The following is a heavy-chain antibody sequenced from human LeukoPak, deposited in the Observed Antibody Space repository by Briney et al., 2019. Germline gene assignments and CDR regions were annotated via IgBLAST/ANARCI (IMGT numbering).Heavy chain of an antibody. CDR1: GYTFTGYY. D-gene: IGHD3-22*01. V-gene: IGHV1-2*02. Sequence: ASVKVSCKASGYTFTGYYMHWVRQAPGQGLEWMGWINPNSGGTNYAQKFQGRVTMTRDTSISTAYMELSRLRSDDTAVYYCARDYVAGDSSGYLGAFDIWGQGTMVTVSS. J-gene: IGHJ3*02. CDR3: ARDYVAGDSSGYLGAFDI. CDR2: INPNSGGT.